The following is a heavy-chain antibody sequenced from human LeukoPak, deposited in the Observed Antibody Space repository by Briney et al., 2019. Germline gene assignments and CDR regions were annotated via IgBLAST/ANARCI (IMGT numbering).Heavy chain of an antibody. D-gene: IGHD3-3*01. CDR2: INPNSGGT. CDR1: GYTFTGYY. V-gene: IGHV1-2*02. CDR3: ATRITIFGVVTWFDP. J-gene: IGHJ5*02. Sequence: ASVKVSCKASGYTFTGYYMHWVRQAPGQGLEWMGWINPNSGGTNYAQKFQSRDTMTRDTSISTAYMELSRLRSDDTAVYYCATRITIFGVVTWFDPWGQGTLVTVSS.